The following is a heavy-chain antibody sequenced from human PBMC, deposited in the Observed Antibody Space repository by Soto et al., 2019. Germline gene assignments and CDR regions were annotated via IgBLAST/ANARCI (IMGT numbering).Heavy chain of an antibody. Sequence: XGSLRLSCATSGFTFRDYYFSWIRQAPGKGLEWISYISHSGKTIYYADSVKGRFTISRDDAKNTLYLQMNSLRAEDTAMYYGTRRDSGAFDVWGHGTMVTVSS. CDR2: ISHSGKTI. J-gene: IGHJ3*01. CDR3: TRRDSGAFDV. V-gene: IGHV3-11*01. CDR1: GFTFRDYY.